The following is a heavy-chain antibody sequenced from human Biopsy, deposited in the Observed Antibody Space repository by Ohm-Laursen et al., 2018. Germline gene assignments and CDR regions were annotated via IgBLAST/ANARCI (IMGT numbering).Heavy chain of an antibody. D-gene: IGHD1-26*01. Sequence: SLRLSCTASGFTFSVYAMHWVRQAPGKGLEWVSIIWYDGSNEYYADSVKGRFTISRDNSKNTVFLQMSSLRAEDTGVYYCARDPVVGSKADGMDVWGQGTTATVSS. CDR1: GFTFSVYA. J-gene: IGHJ6*02. V-gene: IGHV3-33*01. CDR3: ARDPVVGSKADGMDV. CDR2: IWYDGSNE.